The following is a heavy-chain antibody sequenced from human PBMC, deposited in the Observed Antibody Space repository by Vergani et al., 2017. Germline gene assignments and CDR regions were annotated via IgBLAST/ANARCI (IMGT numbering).Heavy chain of an antibody. CDR2: MDYSGST. CDR3: ASKRGACRAAYCHSYDF. CDR1: GDSVISTDYH. J-gene: IGHJ4*02. V-gene: IGHV4-39*01. Sequence: QVQLQESGPGLVKPSETLSLTCTVSGDSVISTDYHWGWLRQPPGKGLEWIGSMDYSGSTSYNPYLESRISISFETPKNQFSLRLTSVTAADTAVYYCASKRGACRAAYCHSYDFWGPGTLVGVSS. D-gene: IGHD2-15*01.